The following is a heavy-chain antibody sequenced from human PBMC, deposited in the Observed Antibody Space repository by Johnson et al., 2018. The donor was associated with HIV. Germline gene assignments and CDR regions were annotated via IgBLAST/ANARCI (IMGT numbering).Heavy chain of an antibody. Sequence: QVQLVESGGGVVQPGRSLRLSCAASGFTFSSYAMHWVRQAPGKGLEWVAVISYDGSTKYYADSVKGRFTISRDNSKNTLYLQMNSLRAEDTAVYYCASQPGDAFDIWGQGTMVTVSS. CDR2: ISYDGSTK. V-gene: IGHV3-30*04. J-gene: IGHJ3*02. CDR1: GFTFSSYA. CDR3: ASQPGDAFDI.